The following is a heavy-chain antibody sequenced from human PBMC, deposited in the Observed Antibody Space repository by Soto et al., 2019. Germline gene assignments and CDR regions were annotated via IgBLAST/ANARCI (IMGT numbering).Heavy chain of an antibody. V-gene: IGHV4-39*01. CDR2: IYYSGST. Sequence: SETMSLTCTVSGGSISTSSYYWGWIRQPPGKGLEWIGSIYYSGSTFYNPSLKSRVTISVDTSKNQFSLKMSSVTAADTAVYYCARRPAAYGDSVRYYFDNWGQGTLVTVSS. CDR1: GGSISTSSYY. CDR3: ARRPAAYGDSVRYYFDN. D-gene: IGHD4-17*01. J-gene: IGHJ4*02.